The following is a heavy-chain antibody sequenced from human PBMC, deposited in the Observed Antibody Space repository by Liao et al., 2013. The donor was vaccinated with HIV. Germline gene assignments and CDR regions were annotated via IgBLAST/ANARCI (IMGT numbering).Heavy chain of an antibody. CDR1: GGSFSGYY. Sequence: QVQLQQWGAGLLKPSETLSLTCDVYGGSFSGYYWSWIRQPPREGAWSGLGKVNHSGSTNYNPSLKSRVTISVDTSQNQFSLKLSSVTAADTAVYYCARGPISMSPWNAEYFQHWGRGTLVTVSS. CDR2: VNHSGST. V-gene: IGHV4-34*01. J-gene: IGHJ1*01. CDR3: ARGPISMSPWNAEYFQH. D-gene: IGHD3-10*02.